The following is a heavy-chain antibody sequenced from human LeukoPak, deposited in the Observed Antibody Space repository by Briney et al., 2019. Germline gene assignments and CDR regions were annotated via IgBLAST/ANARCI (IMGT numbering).Heavy chain of an antibody. V-gene: IGHV5-51*01. CDR3: ARPRGDSGYDDAFDI. CDR1: GYSFTTYW. J-gene: IGHJ3*02. Sequence: GGSLQISCKGSGYSFTTYWIGWVRQLPGKGLEWMGTIYPGNSDPRYSPSFQGQVTMSADKSISTAYLQWSSLKASDTAIYYCARPRGDSGYDDAFDIWGQGTMVTVSS. D-gene: IGHD2-21*01. CDR2: IYPGNSDP.